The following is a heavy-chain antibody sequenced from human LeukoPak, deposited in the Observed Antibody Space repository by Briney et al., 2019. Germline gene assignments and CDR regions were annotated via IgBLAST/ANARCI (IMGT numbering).Heavy chain of an antibody. CDR3: ALRYCTNGVCYFDH. CDR1: GYTFTNYD. V-gene: IGHV1-8*01. CDR2: KNPNSGNS. J-gene: IGHJ4*02. D-gene: IGHD2-8*01. Sequence: ASVKVSCKASGYTFTNYDIDWVRQATGQGLEWMGYKNPNSGNSAYAQKFQGRVTITTDASITTAYMELRSLRSDDTAVYYCALRYCTNGVCYFDHWGQGTLVSVSS.